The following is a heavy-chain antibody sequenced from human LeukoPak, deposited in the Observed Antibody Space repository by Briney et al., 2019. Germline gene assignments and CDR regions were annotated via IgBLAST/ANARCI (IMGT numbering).Heavy chain of an antibody. CDR3: AKRLRDPRAFDY. D-gene: IGHD2-21*02. J-gene: IGHJ4*02. Sequence: PGGSLRPSCAASGFSFNSYAMSWVRQAPGKRLEWVAGISSTSSTVNYADPVKGRFTISRDNSNNTLYLQMNSLTAEDTALYYCAKRLRDPRAFDYWGQGTLVTVSS. CDR1: GFSFNSYA. V-gene: IGHV3-23*01. CDR2: ISSTSSTV.